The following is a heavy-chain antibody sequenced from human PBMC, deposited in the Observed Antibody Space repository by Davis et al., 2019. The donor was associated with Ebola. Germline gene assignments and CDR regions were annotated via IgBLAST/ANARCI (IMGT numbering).Heavy chain of an antibody. CDR2: ISSSGSTI. V-gene: IGHV3-48*03. J-gene: IGHJ6*02. CDR3: AREIITGTTPKYYGMDV. CDR1: GFTFSSYE. D-gene: IGHD1-7*01. Sequence: GESLKISCAASGFTFSSYEMNWVRQAPGKGLEWVSYISSSGSTIYYADSVKGRFTISRDNAKNSLYLQMNSLRAEDTAVYYCAREIITGTTPKYYGMDVWGQGTTVTVSS.